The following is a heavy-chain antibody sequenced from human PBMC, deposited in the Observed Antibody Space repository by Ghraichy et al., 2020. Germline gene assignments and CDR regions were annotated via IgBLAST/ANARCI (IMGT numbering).Heavy chain of an antibody. CDR1: GGTFSSYA. J-gene: IGHJ5*02. D-gene: IGHD3-3*01. CDR2: IIPIFGTA. CDR3: ARHYDFWTLGLNWFDP. Sequence: SVNVSCKASGGTFSSYAISWVRQAPGQGLEWMGGIIPIFGTANYAQKFQGRVTITADESTSTAYMELSSLRSEDTAVYYCARHYDFWTLGLNWFDPWGQGTLVTVSS. V-gene: IGHV1-69*13.